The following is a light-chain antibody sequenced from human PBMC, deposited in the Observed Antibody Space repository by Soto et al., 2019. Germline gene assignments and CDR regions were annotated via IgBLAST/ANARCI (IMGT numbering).Light chain of an antibody. CDR3: QQYGSSVT. CDR1: QSVSSSF. V-gene: IGKV3-20*01. J-gene: IGKJ1*01. CDR2: GAS. Sequence: EIVLTQSPGSLSLSPGEGATLSCRASQSVSSSFFAWYQQKPGQAPSLLIYGASRRATGVPDRCSGSGSGTDFTLSISRLEPEDFAVYYCQQYGSSVTFGQGTKVEIK.